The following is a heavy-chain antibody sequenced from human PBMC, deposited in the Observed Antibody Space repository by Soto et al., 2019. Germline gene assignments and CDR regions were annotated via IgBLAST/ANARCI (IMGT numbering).Heavy chain of an antibody. V-gene: IGHV4-59*01. CDR1: GGSISSYY. J-gene: IGHJ6*02. D-gene: IGHD3-16*02. CDR2: IYYSGST. CDR3: ARVRDDYVWGSYRLSYYYYGMDV. Sequence: SETLSLTCTVSGGSISSYYWSWIRQPPGKGLEWIGYIYYSGSTNYNPSLKSRVTISVDTSKNQFSLRLSSVTAADTAVYYCARVRDDYVWGSYRLSYYYYGMDVWGQGTTVTVSS.